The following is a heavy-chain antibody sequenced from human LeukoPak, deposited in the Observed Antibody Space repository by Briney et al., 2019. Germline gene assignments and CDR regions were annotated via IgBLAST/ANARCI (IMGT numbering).Heavy chain of an antibody. V-gene: IGHV3-11*05. CDR3: ARGNGGSYLFDY. CDR1: GFTFSGYY. J-gene: IGHJ4*02. CDR2: ISSSSSYT. Sequence: GGSLRLSCAASGFTFSGYYMSWIRQAPGKGLEWVSYISSSSSYTNYADSVKGRFTISRDNAKNSLYLQMNSLRAEDTAVYYCARGNGGSYLFDYWGQGTLVTVSS. D-gene: IGHD1-26*01.